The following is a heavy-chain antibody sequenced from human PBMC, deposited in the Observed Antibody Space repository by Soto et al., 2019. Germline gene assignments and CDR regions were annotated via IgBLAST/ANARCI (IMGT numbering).Heavy chain of an antibody. Sequence: PGGSLRLSCAASGFTFSSYGMHWVRQAPGKGLEWVAVIWYDGSNKYYAASVKGRFTISRDNSKNTLYLQMNSLRAEDTDVYYCPRDPQPMKWLLSQYYYHYGMAVCGQGTTVTVSS. CDR2: IWYDGSNK. J-gene: IGHJ6*02. CDR1: GFTFSSYG. D-gene: IGHD3-3*01. V-gene: IGHV3-33*01. CDR3: PRDPQPMKWLLSQYYYHYGMAV.